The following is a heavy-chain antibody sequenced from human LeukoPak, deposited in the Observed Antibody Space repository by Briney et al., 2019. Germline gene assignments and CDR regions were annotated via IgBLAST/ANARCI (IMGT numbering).Heavy chain of an antibody. Sequence: ASVKVSCKAPGYTFTSYGISWVRQAPGQGLEWMGWISAYNGNTNYAQKLQGRVTMTTDTSTSTAYMELRSLRSDDTAVYYCARDPLYDILTGYSTTFDYWGQGTLVTVSS. CDR1: GYTFTSYG. CDR3: ARDPLYDILTGYSTTFDY. D-gene: IGHD3-9*01. J-gene: IGHJ4*02. CDR2: ISAYNGNT. V-gene: IGHV1-18*01.